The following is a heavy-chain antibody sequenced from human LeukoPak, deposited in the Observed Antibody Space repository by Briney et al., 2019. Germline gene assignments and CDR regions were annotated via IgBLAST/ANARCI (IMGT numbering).Heavy chain of an antibody. Sequence: SVKVSCKASGGTFSSYAISWVRQAPGQGLEWMGRIIPILDIANYAQKFQGRVTMTRNTSISTAYMELSSLRSEDTAVYYCARAHYIWSALGESAYWGQGTLVTVSS. CDR1: GGTFSSYA. J-gene: IGHJ4*02. CDR3: ARAHYIWSALGESAY. V-gene: IGHV1-69*04. D-gene: IGHD3-10*01. CDR2: IIPILDIA.